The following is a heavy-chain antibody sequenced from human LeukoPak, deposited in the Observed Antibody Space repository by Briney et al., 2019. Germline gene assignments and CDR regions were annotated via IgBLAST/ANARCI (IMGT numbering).Heavy chain of an antibody. J-gene: IGHJ4*02. Sequence: GESLKISCKGSGYSFTSYWIGWVRQMPGKGLEWMGIIYPGDSDTRYSPSFQGQVTISADKSISTAYLQWSSLKASDTAMYYCARGPRYYYDSSGYRHFDYWGQGTLVTVYS. D-gene: IGHD3-22*01. V-gene: IGHV5-51*01. CDR2: IYPGDSDT. CDR3: ARGPRYYYDSSGYRHFDY. CDR1: GYSFTSYW.